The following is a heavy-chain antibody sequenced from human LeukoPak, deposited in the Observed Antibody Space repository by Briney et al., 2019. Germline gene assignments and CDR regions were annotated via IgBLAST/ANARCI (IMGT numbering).Heavy chain of an antibody. CDR1: GYTFTGYY. CDR2: INPNSGGT. CDR3: AIYTTDYYDSSGYYYDQNAFDI. J-gene: IGHJ3*02. V-gene: IGHV1-2*02. D-gene: IGHD3-22*01. Sequence: GASVKVSCKASGYTFTGYYMHWVRQAPGQGLEWMGWINPNSGGTNYAQKFQGRVTMTRDTSISTAYMELSRLRSDDTAVYYCAIYTTDYYDSSGYYYDQNAFDIWGQGTMVTVSS.